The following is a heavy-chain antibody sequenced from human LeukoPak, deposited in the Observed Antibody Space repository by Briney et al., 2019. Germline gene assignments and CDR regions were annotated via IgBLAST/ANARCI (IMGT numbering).Heavy chain of an antibody. CDR3: ARQGLRGFWFDP. D-gene: IGHD4-23*01. CDR2: MNPNSGNT. J-gene: IGHJ5*02. CDR1: GYTFTSYD. V-gene: IGHV1-8*01. Sequence: ASVKVSCTASGYTFTSYDINWVRQATGQGLEWMGWMNPNSGNTGYAQKFQGRVTMTRNTSISTAYMELSSLRSEDTAVYYCARQGLRGFWFDPWGQGTLVTVSS.